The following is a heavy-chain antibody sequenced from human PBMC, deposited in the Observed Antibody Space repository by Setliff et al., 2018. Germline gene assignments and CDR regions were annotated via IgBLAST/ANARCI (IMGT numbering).Heavy chain of an antibody. CDR2: INRRGST. Sequence: TSETLSLTCTVPGGSVNSGYDNWNWLRQPAGKGLEWIGHINRRGSTNFTPSLKSRVTISLDTSKNQFSLNLTSVTAADTAVYYCARASSGWYSAYYYYMDVWGKGTTVTVSS. J-gene: IGHJ6*03. CDR3: ARASSGWYSAYYYYMDV. CDR1: GGSVNSGYDN. D-gene: IGHD6-19*01. V-gene: IGHV4-61*09.